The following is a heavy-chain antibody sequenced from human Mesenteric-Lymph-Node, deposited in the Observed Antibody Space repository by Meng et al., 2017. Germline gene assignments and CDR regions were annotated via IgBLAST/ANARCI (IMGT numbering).Heavy chain of an antibody. J-gene: IGHJ3*02. CDR3: ASGVPYPVNAFDI. V-gene: IGHV4-61*01. Sequence: SETLSLTCKVSGGSIRNYNYFWGWIRQPPGKGLEWIGYIYYSGSTNYNPSLKSRVTISVDTSKNQFSLKLSSVTAADTAVYYCASGVPYPVNAFDIWGQGTMVTVSS. CDR1: GGSIRNYNYF. D-gene: IGHD3-3*01. CDR2: IYYSGST.